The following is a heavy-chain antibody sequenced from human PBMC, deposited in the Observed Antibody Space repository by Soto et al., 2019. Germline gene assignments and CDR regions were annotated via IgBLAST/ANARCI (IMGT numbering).Heavy chain of an antibody. CDR2: ISAYNGNT. Sequence: GASVKVSCKASGYTFTSYAMHWVRQAPGQGLEWMGWISAYNGNTNYAQKLQGRVTMTTDTSTSTAYMELRSLRSDDTAVYYCARDLVVVAQRYNWFDPWGQGTLVTVSS. CDR3: ARDLVVVAQRYNWFDP. J-gene: IGHJ5*02. V-gene: IGHV1-18*01. CDR1: GYTFTSYA. D-gene: IGHD2-15*01.